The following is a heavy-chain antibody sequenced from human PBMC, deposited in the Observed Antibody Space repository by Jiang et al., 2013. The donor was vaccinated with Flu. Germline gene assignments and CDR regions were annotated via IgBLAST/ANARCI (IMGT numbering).Heavy chain of an antibody. CDR2: TYYRSKWYS. CDR1: GDSVSSNSTA. Sequence: QTLSLTCASLGDSVSSNSTAWNWIRQSPSRGLEWLGRTYYRSKWYSDYAVSVKSRININPDTSKNQFSLQLNSVTPEDTAVYYCARGGGGRYDYWGQGTLVTVSS. V-gene: IGHV6-1*01. CDR3: ARGGGGRYDY. J-gene: IGHJ4*02. D-gene: IGHD1-26*01.